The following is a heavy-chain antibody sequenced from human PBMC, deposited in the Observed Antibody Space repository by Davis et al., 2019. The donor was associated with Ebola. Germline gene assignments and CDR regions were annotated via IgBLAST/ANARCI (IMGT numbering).Heavy chain of an antibody. J-gene: IGHJ4*02. CDR1: GCSISSSNW. CDR2: IYHSGST. D-gene: IGHD3-22*01. Sequence: MPSETLSLTCAVSGCSISSSNWWSWVRQPPGKGLEWIGEIYHSGSTNYNPSLKSRVTISVDTSKNQFSLKLSSVTAADTAVYYCARSLYYYDSSGYRYWGQGTLVTVSS. V-gene: IGHV4-4*02. CDR3: ARSLYYYDSSGYRY.